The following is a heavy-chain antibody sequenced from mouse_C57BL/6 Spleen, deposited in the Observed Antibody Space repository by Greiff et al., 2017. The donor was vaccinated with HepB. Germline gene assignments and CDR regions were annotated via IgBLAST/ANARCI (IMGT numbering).Heavy chain of an antibody. V-gene: IGHV1-82*01. J-gene: IGHJ3*01. CDR1: GYAFSSSW. Sequence: VQLQQSGPELVKPGASVKISCKASGYAFSSSWMNWVKQRPGKGLEWIGRIYPGDGDTNYNGKFKGKATLTADKSSSTAYMQLSSLTSEDSAVYFCASMGYSAWFAYWGQGTLVTVSA. D-gene: IGHD2-3*01. CDR3: ASMGYSAWFAY. CDR2: IYPGDGDT.